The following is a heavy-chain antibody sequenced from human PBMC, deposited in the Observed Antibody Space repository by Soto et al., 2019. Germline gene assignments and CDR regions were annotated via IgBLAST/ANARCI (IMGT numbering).Heavy chain of an antibody. D-gene: IGHD2-8*01. CDR2: IYYSGST. CDR3: ASYLLVYKTYYYYGMDV. CDR1: GGSISSSSYY. J-gene: IGHJ6*01. Sequence: SETLSLTCTVSGGSISSSSYYWGWIRQPPGKGLEWIGSIYYSGSTYYNPSLKSRVTISVDTSKNQFSLKLSSVTAADTAVYYCASYLLVYKTYYYYGMDVWGQGTTVTVSS. V-gene: IGHV4-39*01.